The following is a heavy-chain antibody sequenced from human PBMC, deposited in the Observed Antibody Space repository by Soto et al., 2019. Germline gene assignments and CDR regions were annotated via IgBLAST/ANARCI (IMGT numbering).Heavy chain of an antibody. J-gene: IGHJ6*01. Sequence: ASVKVSCKASGYTFTGYYMHWVRQAPGQGLEWMGWINPNSGGTNYAQKFQGWVTMTRDTSISTAYMELSRLRSDDTAVYYCARSSGITIFGVVTKTNYYYYYGMDVWGQGTTVTVSS. CDR1: GYTFTGYY. CDR3: ARSSGITIFGVVTKTNYYYYYGMDV. CDR2: INPNSGGT. D-gene: IGHD3-3*01. V-gene: IGHV1-2*04.